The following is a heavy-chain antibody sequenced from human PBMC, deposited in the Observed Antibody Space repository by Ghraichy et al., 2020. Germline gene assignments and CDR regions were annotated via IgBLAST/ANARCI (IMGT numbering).Heavy chain of an antibody. CDR3: AREHVTRGFDY. Sequence: GGSLRLSCAASGFTFSSYEMNWVRQAPGKGLEWVSYISSSGSTIYYADSVKGRFTISRDNAKNSLYLQMNSLRAEDTAVYYCAREHVTRGFDYWGQGTLVTVSS. CDR1: GFTFSSYE. CDR2: ISSSGSTI. J-gene: IGHJ4*02. V-gene: IGHV3-48*03.